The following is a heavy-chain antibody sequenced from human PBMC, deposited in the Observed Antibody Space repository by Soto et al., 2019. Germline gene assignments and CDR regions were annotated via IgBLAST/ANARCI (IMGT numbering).Heavy chain of an antibody. Sequence: QVQLVESGGGLVKPGGSLRLSCAASGFTFSDYYMSWIRQAPGKGLEWVSYISSSSSYTNYADSVKGRFTISRDNAKNSLYLQMNRLRAEDTAVYYCTRWGPPGGYDFGYWGQGTLVTVSS. J-gene: IGHJ4*02. D-gene: IGHD5-12*01. CDR1: GFTFSDYY. V-gene: IGHV3-11*05. CDR3: TRWGPPGGYDFGY. CDR2: ISSSSSYT.